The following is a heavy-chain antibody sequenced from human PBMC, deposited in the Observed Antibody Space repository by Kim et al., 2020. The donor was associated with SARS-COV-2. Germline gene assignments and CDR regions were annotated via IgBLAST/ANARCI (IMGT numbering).Heavy chain of an antibody. CDR1: GFTVSSNY. CDR3: ARGGIAAAGSDY. D-gene: IGHD6-13*01. CDR2: LYSGGST. J-gene: IGHJ4*02. Sequence: GGSLRLSCAASGFTVSSNYMNWVRQAPGKGLDWVSVLYSGGSTYYADSVRGRFTISRDNSKNTLYLQMNSLRAEDTAVYYCARGGIAAAGSDYWGQGTLVTVSS. V-gene: IGHV3-53*01.